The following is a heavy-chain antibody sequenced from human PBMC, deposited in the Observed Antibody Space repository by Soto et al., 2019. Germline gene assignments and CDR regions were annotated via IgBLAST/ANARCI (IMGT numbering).Heavy chain of an antibody. CDR3: ARGREIVDGYNNIRSYYYYYYGMDV. CDR2: INPSGGST. CDR1: GYTFTSYY. V-gene: IGHV1-46*03. D-gene: IGHD3-22*01. Sequence: ASVKVSCKASGYTFTSYYMHWVRQAPGQGLEWMGIINPSGGSTSYAQKFPGRVTMTRDTSTSTVYMELSSLRSEDTAVYYCARGREIVDGYNNIRSYYYYYYGMDVWGQGTTVTVSS. J-gene: IGHJ6*02.